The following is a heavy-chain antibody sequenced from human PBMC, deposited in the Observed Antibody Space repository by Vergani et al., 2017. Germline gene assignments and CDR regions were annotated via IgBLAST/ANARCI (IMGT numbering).Heavy chain of an antibody. D-gene: IGHD1-14*01. CDR1: GYTFTDYF. CDR2: INPNRGGT. J-gene: IGHJ4*02. Sequence: QVQLVQSGAEVKKPGASVKVSCKASGYTFTDYFMHWVRQAPGQGLEWMGWINPNRGGTNDAQKFQGRVTMTRDTSISTAYMELSNLRSDDTAVYYFATVGTLSNRDYFDFWGKGTLVTVSS. CDR3: ATVGTLSNRDYFDF. V-gene: IGHV1-2*02.